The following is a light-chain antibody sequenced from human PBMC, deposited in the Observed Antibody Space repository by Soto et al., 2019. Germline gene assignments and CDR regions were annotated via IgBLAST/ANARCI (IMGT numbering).Light chain of an antibody. CDR2: EAS. Sequence: EIVLTQSPGTLSLSPGERATLSCRASQSVSSSYLAWYQQKPGQAPRLLIYEASSRATGIPDRFSGSGSGTDFTLTISRLEPEDFAVYYCLQYGSSLWTFGQGTKVDIK. V-gene: IGKV3-20*01. CDR3: LQYGSSLWT. CDR1: QSVSSSY. J-gene: IGKJ1*01.